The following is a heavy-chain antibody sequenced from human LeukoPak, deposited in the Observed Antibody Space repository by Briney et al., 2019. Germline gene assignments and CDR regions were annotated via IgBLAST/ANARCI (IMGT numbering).Heavy chain of an antibody. CDR2: ISWNSGSI. CDR1: GFTFDDYA. V-gene: IGHV3-9*01. CDR3: ARDKTYYDFWSGYYPDY. Sequence: GGSLRLSCAASGFTFDDYAMHWVRQAPGKGLEWVSGISWNSGSIGYADSVKGRFTISRDNAKNSLYLQMNSLRAEDTAVYYCARDKTYYDFWSGYYPDYWGQGTLVTVSS. D-gene: IGHD3-3*01. J-gene: IGHJ4*02.